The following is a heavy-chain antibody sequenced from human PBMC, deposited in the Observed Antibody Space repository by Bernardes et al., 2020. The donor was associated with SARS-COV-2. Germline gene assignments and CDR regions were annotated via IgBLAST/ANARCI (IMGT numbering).Heavy chain of an antibody. CDR2: YDPEDDDT. Sequence: ASVEVSWRVSGYTLTQLSIHWVRQTPEKGLEWVGGYDPEDDDTVYARHFQGRVSMTADTSLDTVYMHLSGLRSEDAATYFCAASRRTLTNTPEYWGLGTLVSVSS. D-gene: IGHD2-2*02. J-gene: IGHJ4*02. V-gene: IGHV1-24*01. CDR3: AASRRTLTNTPEY. CDR1: GYTLTQLS.